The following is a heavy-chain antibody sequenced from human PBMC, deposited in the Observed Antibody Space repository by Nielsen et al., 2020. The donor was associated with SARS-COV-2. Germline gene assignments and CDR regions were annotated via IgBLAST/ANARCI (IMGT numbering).Heavy chain of an antibody. Sequence: GSLILSCASSGFTLDDYGLRWVRQAPAHGLEWVCGMNWNGASTRYGDSVKGRFSISRDNAQNSLYLQMNSLRADDTAFYYFARRAAGGSIEWYFDLWGRGTQVTVSS. CDR1: GFTLDDYG. CDR2: MNWNGAST. J-gene: IGHJ2*01. CDR3: ARRAAGGSIEWYFDL. V-gene: IGHV3-20*04. D-gene: IGHD6-13*01.